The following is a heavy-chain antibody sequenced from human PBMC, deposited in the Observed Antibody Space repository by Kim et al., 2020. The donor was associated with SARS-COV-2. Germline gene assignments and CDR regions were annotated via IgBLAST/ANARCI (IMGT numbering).Heavy chain of an antibody. J-gene: IGHJ6*02. CDR2: NCNT. V-gene: IGHV1-18*01. CDR3: ARGLQGLDV. Sequence: NCNTKYAQKLQGRVTMTTDTSTSTVYMELRSLRSDDTAVYYCARGLQGLDVWGQGTTVTVSS.